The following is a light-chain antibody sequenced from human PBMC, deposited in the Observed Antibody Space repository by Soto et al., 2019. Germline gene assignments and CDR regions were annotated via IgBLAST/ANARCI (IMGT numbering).Light chain of an antibody. V-gene: IGKV1-39*01. CDR2: AAS. J-gene: IGKJ2*01. Sequence: DIQMTQSPSYLPTSVGDRVTITCRASQTISNYVTWYQQKPGEAPRLLIFAASRVQNGIPSRFSGGGSGTDFTLTINNVQPEDFATYFCQQTYNAPRTFGQGTRLEI. CDR3: QQTYNAPRT. CDR1: QTISNY.